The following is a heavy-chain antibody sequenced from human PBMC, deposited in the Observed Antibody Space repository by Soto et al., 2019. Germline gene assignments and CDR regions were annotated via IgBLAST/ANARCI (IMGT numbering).Heavy chain of an antibody. V-gene: IGHV3-23*01. CDR2: ISSSGEIT. J-gene: IGHJ5*02. CDR1: GFAFSSYA. D-gene: IGHD6-25*01. CDR3: EKDKISRSVGAASRSWLDP. Sequence: GGSLRLSCAASGFAFSSYAMNWVRQAPGKGLEWVSSISSSGEITFYADSVKGRFTISRDNSNNTLFLQMNSLRADDTAVYFCEKDKISRSVGAASRSWLDPWGQGTLVTVSS.